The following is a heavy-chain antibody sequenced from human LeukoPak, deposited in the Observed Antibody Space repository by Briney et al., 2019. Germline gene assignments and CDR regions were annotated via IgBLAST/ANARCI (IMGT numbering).Heavy chain of an antibody. CDR1: GYTFTSYY. V-gene: IGHV1-46*01. CDR2: INPSAGST. D-gene: IGHD3-3*01. J-gene: IGHJ3*02. Sequence: ASVKVSCKASGYTFTSYYMHWVRQAPGQGLEWMGIINPSAGSTTYAQKFQGRVTMTRDTSISTAYMELRSVRSDDTAVYYCARDHGDDAFDIWGPGTMVTVSS. CDR3: ARDHGDDAFDI.